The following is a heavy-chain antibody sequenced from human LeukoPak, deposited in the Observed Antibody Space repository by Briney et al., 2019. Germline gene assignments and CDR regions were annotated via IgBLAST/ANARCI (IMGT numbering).Heavy chain of an antibody. Sequence: SETLSLTCSVSGGSISNYYWSWMRQPPGKGLEWIGYIYYSGSTNYSPSLKSRVTISADTSKNQFSLKLTSVTAADTAIYYCARLSMFRWFGPWGQGTLVTVSS. D-gene: IGHD3-10*02. J-gene: IGHJ5*02. CDR2: IYYSGST. CDR3: ARLSMFRWFGP. CDR1: GGSISNYY. V-gene: IGHV4-59*08.